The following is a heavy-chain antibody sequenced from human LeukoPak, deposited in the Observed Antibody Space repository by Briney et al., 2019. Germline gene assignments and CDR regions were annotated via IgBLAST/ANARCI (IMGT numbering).Heavy chain of an antibody. J-gene: IGHJ4*02. V-gene: IGHV4-38-2*01. CDR1: GYSISSGYY. Sequence: PSETLSLTCAVSGYSISSGYYWGWIRQPPGKGLEWIGSIYHSGSTYYNPSLKSRVTISVDTSKNQFSLKLSSVTAADTAVYYCARSEGGWSPGADYWGQGTLVTVSS. CDR3: ARSEGGWSPGADY. CDR2: IYHSGST. D-gene: IGHD6-19*01.